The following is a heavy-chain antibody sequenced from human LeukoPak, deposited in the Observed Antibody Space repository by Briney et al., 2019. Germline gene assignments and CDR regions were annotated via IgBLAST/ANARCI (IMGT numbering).Heavy chain of an antibody. CDR1: GYTFTGYY. CDR3: AASGEPGESYFDY. CDR2: INPNSGGT. Sequence: GASVKVSCKASGYTFTGYYMHWVRQAPGQGLEWMGWINPNSGGTNYAQHFQGRVTMTRDTSISTAYMELSRLRSEDTAVYYCAASGEPGESYFDYWGQGTLVTVSS. V-gene: IGHV1-2*02. D-gene: IGHD3-10*01. J-gene: IGHJ4*02.